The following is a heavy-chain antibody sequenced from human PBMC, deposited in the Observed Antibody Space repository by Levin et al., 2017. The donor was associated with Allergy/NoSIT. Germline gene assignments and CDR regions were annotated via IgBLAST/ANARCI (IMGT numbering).Heavy chain of an antibody. J-gene: IGHJ4*02. D-gene: IGHD4-17*01. CDR3: ARVGGDYGSWDY. V-gene: IGHV4-59*01. CDR2: IYYSGST. CDR1: GGSISSYY. Sequence: SETLSLTCTVSGGSISSYYWSWIRQPPGKGLEWIGYIYYSGSTNYNPSLKSRVTISVDTSKNQFSLKLSSVTAADTAVYYCARVGGDYGSWDYWGQGTLVTVSS.